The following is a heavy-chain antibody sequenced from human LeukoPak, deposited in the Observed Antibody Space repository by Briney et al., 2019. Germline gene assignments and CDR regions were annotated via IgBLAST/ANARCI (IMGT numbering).Heavy chain of an antibody. D-gene: IGHD3-3*01. V-gene: IGHV3-23*01. Sequence: GGSLRLSCAASGFTFSSYAMSWVRQAPGKGLEWVSAISGSGGSTYYADSVKGRFTISRDNSKNTLYLQMNSLRAEDTAVYYCAKGTGSPTGLRLLEWLFPFDYWGQGTLVTVSS. CDR1: GFTFSSYA. J-gene: IGHJ4*02. CDR3: AKGTGSPTGLRLLEWLFPFDY. CDR2: ISGSGGST.